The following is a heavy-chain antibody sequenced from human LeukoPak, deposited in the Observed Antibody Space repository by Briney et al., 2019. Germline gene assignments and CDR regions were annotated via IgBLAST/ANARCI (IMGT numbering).Heavy chain of an antibody. Sequence: ASVKVSCKASGYTFSNFDISWVRQATGQGLEWMGWMNPNSGNTGYAGKFQGRIAMTRDTSINIAYMELSSLTSEDTAVYYCARNGGLADWWGQGTLITVSS. CDR1: GYTFSNFD. D-gene: IGHD2-8*01. J-gene: IGHJ4*02. CDR3: ARNGGLADW. CDR2: MNPNSGNT. V-gene: IGHV1-8*01.